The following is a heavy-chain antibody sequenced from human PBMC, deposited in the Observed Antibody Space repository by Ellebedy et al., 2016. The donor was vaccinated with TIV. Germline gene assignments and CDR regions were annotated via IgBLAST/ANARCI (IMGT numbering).Heavy chain of an antibody. J-gene: IGHJ5*02. Sequence: GGSLRLSCAASGFSTSGMHWVRQAPGRGLDWVSFIRFDESKKQYADSVKGRFTISRDNSKNTLYLQMNSLRPEDTAVYYCARRGSYGDYAVQINSWFDTWGRGTLVAVSS. V-gene: IGHV3-30*02. CDR2: IRFDESKK. CDR1: GFSTSG. D-gene: IGHD4-17*01. CDR3: ARRGSYGDYAVQINSWFDT.